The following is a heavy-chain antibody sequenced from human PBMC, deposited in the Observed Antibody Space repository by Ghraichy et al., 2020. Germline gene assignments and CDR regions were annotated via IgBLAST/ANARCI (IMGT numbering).Heavy chain of an antibody. Sequence: GGSLRLSCTASGFTFGDYAMSWFRQAPGKGLEWVGFIRSKAYGGTTEYAASVKGRFTISRDDSKSIAYLQMNSLKTEDTAVYYCTRAQILVPGYSSHVTDYWGQGTLVTVSS. J-gene: IGHJ4*02. V-gene: IGHV3-49*03. CDR1: GFTFGDYA. CDR2: IRSKAYGGTT. D-gene: IGHD6-13*01. CDR3: TRAQILVPGYSSHVTDY.